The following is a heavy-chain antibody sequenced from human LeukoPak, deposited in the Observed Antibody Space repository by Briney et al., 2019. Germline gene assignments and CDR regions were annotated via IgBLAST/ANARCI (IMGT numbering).Heavy chain of an antibody. CDR3: ARTGDSSAYYRNAIDY. CDR1: GGSISSYY. D-gene: IGHD3-22*01. CDR2: IYTSGST. Sequence: SETLSLTCTVSGGSISSYYWSWIRQPAGKGLEWIGRIYTSGSTNYNPSLKSRVTMSLDTSKSQFSLKLSSVTAADTAVYYCARTGDSSAYYRNAIDYWGQGTLVTVSS. V-gene: IGHV4-4*07. J-gene: IGHJ4*02.